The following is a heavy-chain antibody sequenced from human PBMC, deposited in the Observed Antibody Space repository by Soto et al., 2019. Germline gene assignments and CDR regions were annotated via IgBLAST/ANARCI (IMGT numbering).Heavy chain of an antibody. D-gene: IGHD2-8*01. CDR3: YINGF. CDR2: YYYSGSP. CDR1: GDSIRSRSHY. V-gene: IGHV4-39*01. J-gene: IGHJ1*01. Sequence: QVQLQESGPGLVKPSETLSLTCTVSGDSIRSRSHYWAWNRQPPGNGLEWIGGYYYSGSPYCSPSLKSRVTMSVDTSKNQFSLNLNSVTAADTAVYYCYINGFWGQGTLVTPSS.